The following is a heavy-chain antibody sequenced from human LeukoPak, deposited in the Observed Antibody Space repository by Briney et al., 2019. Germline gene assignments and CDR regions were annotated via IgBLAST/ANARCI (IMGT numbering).Heavy chain of an antibody. Sequence: GRSLRLSCAASGFTFSSYGMHWVRQAPGKGLEWVAVISYDGSNKYYADSVKGRFTISRDNSKNTLYLQMNSLRAEDTAVYYCAKPFWDRYGRGGTDYWVQGTLVTVSS. J-gene: IGHJ4*02. CDR1: GFTFSSYG. CDR2: ISYDGSNK. CDR3: AKPFWDRYGRGGTDY. V-gene: IGHV3-30*18. D-gene: IGHD5-18*01.